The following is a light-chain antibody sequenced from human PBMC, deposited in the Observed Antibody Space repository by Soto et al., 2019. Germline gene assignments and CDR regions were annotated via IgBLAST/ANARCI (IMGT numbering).Light chain of an antibody. CDR2: AAS. V-gene: IGKV1-9*01. CDR1: QGISSY. J-gene: IGKJ4*01. Sequence: DIQLTQSPSFLSASVGDRVTITCRASQGISSYLAWYQQKPGKAPKLLIDAASTLQSGVPSRFRGSGSGTEFTRTISSLQPEDFATYYCQRLNSYPLTFGGGTKVEIK. CDR3: QRLNSYPLT.